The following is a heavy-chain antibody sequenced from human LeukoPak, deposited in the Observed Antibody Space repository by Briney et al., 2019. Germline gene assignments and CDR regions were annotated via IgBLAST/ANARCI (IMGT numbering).Heavy chain of an antibody. D-gene: IGHD3-10*01. J-gene: IGHJ3*02. CDR2: IYSGGST. CDR3: ARDQTILLWFGETINAFDI. Sequence: GGSLRLSCAASGFTVSSNYMSWVRQAPGKGLEWVSVIYSGGSTYYADSVKGRFTISRDNSKNTLYLQMNSLRVEDTAVYYCARDQTILLWFGETINAFDIWGQGTMVTVSS. V-gene: IGHV3-66*01. CDR1: GFTVSSNY.